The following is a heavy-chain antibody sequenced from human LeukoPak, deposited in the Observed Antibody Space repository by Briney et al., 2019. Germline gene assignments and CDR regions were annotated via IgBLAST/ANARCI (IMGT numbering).Heavy chain of an antibody. CDR1: GYTFTSYD. Sequence: GASVKVSCKASGYTFTSYDIVWVRQASGQGREWMGWMNPNSGHTGYAQKFQGRVTMTRTTSISTAYMELTSLTSEDSAVYYCARSIVGVRKRNDYWGQGTLVTVSS. CDR2: MNPNSGHT. CDR3: ARSIVGVRKRNDY. V-gene: IGHV1-8*01. D-gene: IGHD1-26*01. J-gene: IGHJ4*02.